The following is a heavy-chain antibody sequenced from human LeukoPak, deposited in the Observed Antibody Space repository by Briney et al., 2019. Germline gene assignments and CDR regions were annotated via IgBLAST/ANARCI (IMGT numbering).Heavy chain of an antibody. CDR3: AKGPSYSSGYDVEY. CDR2: ISYDGSNK. J-gene: IGHJ4*02. Sequence: PGRSLRLSCAASGFTFSSYGMHWVRQAPGKGLEWVAVISYDGSNKYYADSVKGRFTISRDNSKNTLYLQMNSLRAEDTAVYYCAKGPSYSSGYDVEYWGQGTLVTVSS. V-gene: IGHV3-30*18. D-gene: IGHD6-19*01. CDR1: GFTFSSYG.